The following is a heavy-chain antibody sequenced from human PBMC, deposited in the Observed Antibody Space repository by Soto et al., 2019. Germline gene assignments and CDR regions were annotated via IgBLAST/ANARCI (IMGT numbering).Heavy chain of an antibody. CDR3: ARDNTVDSAFDI. V-gene: IGHV3-30-3*01. Sequence: SLRLSCAASGFTFSSYAMHWVRQAPGKGLEWVAVISYDGSNKYYADSVKGRFTISRDNSKNTLYLQMNSLRAEDTAVYYCARDNTVDSAFDIWGQGTMVTVSS. CDR1: GFTFSSYA. J-gene: IGHJ3*02. D-gene: IGHD4-17*01. CDR2: ISYDGSNK.